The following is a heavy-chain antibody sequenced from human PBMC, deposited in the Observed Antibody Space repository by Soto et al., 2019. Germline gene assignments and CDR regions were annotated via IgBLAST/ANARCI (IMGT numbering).Heavy chain of an antibody. CDR2: IYYSGST. CDR1: GGSISSYY. V-gene: IGHV4-59*01. J-gene: IGHJ6*02. D-gene: IGHD3-3*01. CDR3: ARVIGDFWSGYSPGYYYYYGMDV. Sequence: SETLSLTCTVSGGSISSYYWSWIRQPPGKGLEWIGYIYYSGSTNYNPSLKSRVTISADTSKNQFSLKLSSVTAADTAVYYCARVIGDFWSGYSPGYYYYYGMDVWGQGTTVTVSS.